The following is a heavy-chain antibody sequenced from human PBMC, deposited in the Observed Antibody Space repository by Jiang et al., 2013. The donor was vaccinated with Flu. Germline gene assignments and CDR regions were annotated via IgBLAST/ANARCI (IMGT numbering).Heavy chain of an antibody. Sequence: PGLVKPSETLSLTCTVSGGSVNSIGAYWGWIRQTPGRGLEWIGTISYDGRTFYNASLKSRVTISEDTSKNQFSLKLASVVAADTAVYFCARLGGGSYFDYWGQGTLVTVSS. V-gene: IGHV4-39*07. CDR3: ARLGGGSYFDY. J-gene: IGHJ4*02. CDR2: ISYDGRT. D-gene: IGHD1-26*01. CDR1: GGSVNSIGAY.